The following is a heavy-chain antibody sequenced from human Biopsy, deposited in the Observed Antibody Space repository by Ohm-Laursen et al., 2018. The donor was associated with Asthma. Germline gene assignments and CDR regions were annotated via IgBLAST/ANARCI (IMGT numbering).Heavy chain of an antibody. V-gene: IGHV1-69*13. Sequence: SVKVSCKASGDSLGSFINYAISWVRQAPRQGLEWRGGLIPVLGTADYAPMFEGRVTITADESTSTAYLELTSLRFEDTAVYYCARGYSGPDRIVYYYSGMEVWGQGTTVTVSS. J-gene: IGHJ6*02. CDR2: LIPVLGTA. CDR1: GDSLGSFINYA. CDR3: ARGYSGPDRIVYYYSGMEV. D-gene: IGHD5-12*01.